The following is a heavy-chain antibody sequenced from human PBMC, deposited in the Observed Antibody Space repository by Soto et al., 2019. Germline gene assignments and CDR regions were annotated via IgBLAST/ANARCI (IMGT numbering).Heavy chain of an antibody. CDR3: ARPDARYDSTAY. D-gene: IGHD3-22*01. Sequence: EVQLVESGGGSVQPGGSLRLSCVASGFFTFSRYWMSWVRQVPGQGLDWVANIKEDGSEKYYVDSVKGRFTISRDNAKTSVYLQMNSLRVEDTAVYYCARPDARYDSTAYWGQGTLVTVSS. J-gene: IGHJ4*02. V-gene: IGHV3-7*04. CDR1: GFFTFSRYW. CDR2: IKEDGSEK.